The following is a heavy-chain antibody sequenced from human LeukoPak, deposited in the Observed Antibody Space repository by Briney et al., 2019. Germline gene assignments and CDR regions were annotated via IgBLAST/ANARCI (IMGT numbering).Heavy chain of an antibody. Sequence: PGGSLRLSCAASGFTFSDAWMHWVRQPPGKGLEWIGYIYYSGSTNYNPSLKSRVTISVDTSKNQFSLKLSSVTAADTAVYYCARGGNCSGGTCYSDRGWFDPWGQGTLVTVSS. D-gene: IGHD2-15*01. J-gene: IGHJ5*02. CDR1: GFTFSDAW. CDR3: ARGGNCSGGTCYSDRGWFDP. V-gene: IGHV4-59*01. CDR2: IYYSGST.